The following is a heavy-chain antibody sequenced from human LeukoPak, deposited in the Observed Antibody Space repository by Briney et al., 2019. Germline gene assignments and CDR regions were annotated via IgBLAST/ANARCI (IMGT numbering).Heavy chain of an antibody. Sequence: PSETLSLTCTVSGGSISSYYWSWIRQPPGKGLEWIGYIYYSGSTNYNPSLKSRVTISVDTSKNQFSLKLSSVTAADTAVYYCARVLAAAQPLYYYYGMDVWGQGTMVTVSS. CDR3: ARVLAAAQPLYYYYGMDV. CDR2: IYYSGST. CDR1: GGSISSYY. J-gene: IGHJ6*02. D-gene: IGHD6-13*01. V-gene: IGHV4-59*01.